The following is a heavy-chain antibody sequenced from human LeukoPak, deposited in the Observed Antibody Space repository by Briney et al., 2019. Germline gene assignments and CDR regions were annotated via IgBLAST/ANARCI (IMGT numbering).Heavy chain of an antibody. CDR3: ARDSNFYDVSHDKAEDF. Sequence: SETLSLTCTVTGDSISRGTYYWTWVRQPAGKGLEWIGRVFRSGSTYYNPSLKSRVTISIDTSNNQFSLHLRSVTAADTAVYYCARDSNFYDVSHDKAEDFRGQGTLVTVPS. D-gene: IGHD3-22*01. CDR1: GDSISRGTYY. V-gene: IGHV4-61*02. J-gene: IGHJ4*02. CDR2: VFRSGST.